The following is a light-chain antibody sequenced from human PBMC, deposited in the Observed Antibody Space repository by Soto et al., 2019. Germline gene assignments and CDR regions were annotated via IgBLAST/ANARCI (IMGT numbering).Light chain of an antibody. CDR2: DAS. CDR1: QSVSRY. V-gene: IGKV3-11*01. Sequence: EIVLTQSPAPLSLSPGERATLSCRASQSVSRYLAWYQQKPGPAPRLLIYDASNRATGIPGRFSGSGSGTDFTLTISSLEPEDFAVYYCQQRSDWPSTFGGGTKVQIK. CDR3: QQRSDWPST. J-gene: IGKJ4*02.